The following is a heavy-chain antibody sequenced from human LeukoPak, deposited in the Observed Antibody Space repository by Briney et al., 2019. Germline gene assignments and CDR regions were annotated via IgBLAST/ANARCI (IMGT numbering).Heavy chain of an antibody. CDR3: ARGGSYLSAFDI. CDR1: GFTFSSYW. D-gene: IGHD1-26*01. CDR2: IYNGGST. Sequence: GGSLRLSCAASGFTFSSYWMSWVRQAPGKGLEWVSIIYNGGSTFYTDSVKSRFTISRDNSKNTFYLQLNSLTAEDSAVYYCARGGSYLSAFDIWGQGTMVTVSS. V-gene: IGHV3-53*01. J-gene: IGHJ3*02.